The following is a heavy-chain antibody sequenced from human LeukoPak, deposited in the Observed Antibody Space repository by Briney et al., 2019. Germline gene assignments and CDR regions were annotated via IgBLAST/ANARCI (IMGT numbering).Heavy chain of an antibody. CDR1: GFTFNTYA. CDR2: ISDSSSYI. J-gene: IGHJ4*02. V-gene: IGHV3-21*01. D-gene: IGHD3-10*01. Sequence: GSLLLSCAASGFTFNTYAMNWVRQAPGKGLEWVSSISDSSSYIYYADSVKGRFTISRDNAKNSLYLQMNSLRAEDTAVYYCARYYGSGSPPFDYWGQGTLVTVSS. CDR3: ARYYGSGSPPFDY.